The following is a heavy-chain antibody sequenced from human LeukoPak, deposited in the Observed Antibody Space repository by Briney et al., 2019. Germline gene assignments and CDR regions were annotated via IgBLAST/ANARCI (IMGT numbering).Heavy chain of an antibody. Sequence: SLRLSCTGSGFTFGDYAMSWFRQAAERGLEYIGFIRSKVYGGTPEYAASVRGRFTISRDDSKSITYLQMNSLKSEDTAVYYCSREGGSGWAYDYWGQGTVVTVSS. CDR2: IRSKVYGGTP. D-gene: IGHD6-19*01. CDR3: SREGGSGWAYDY. J-gene: IGHJ4*02. V-gene: IGHV3-49*03. CDR1: GFTFGDYA.